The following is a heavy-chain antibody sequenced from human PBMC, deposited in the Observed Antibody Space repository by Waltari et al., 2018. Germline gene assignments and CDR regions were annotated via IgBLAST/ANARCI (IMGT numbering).Heavy chain of an antibody. D-gene: IGHD4-17*01. Sequence: LKPSETLSLTCAVYGGSFSGYYWSWIRQPPGKGLEWIGEINHSGSTNYNPSLKSRVTISVDTSKNQFSLKLSSVTAADTAVYYCARHGTTVTNRGLFDYWGQGTLVTVSS. V-gene: IGHV4-34*01. J-gene: IGHJ4*02. CDR2: INHSGST. CDR1: GGSFSGYY. CDR3: ARHGTTVTNRGLFDY.